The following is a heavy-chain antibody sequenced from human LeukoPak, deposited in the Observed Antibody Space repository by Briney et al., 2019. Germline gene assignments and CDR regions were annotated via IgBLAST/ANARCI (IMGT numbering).Heavy chain of an antibody. CDR3: ARDRPTDYGGAFDI. CDR1: GGTFSSYA. CDR2: IIPIFGTA. Sequence: GASVKVSCKASGGTFSSYAISWVRQAPGQGLEWMGGIIPIFGTANYAQKFQGRVTITADESTSTAYMELSSLRSEDTAVYYCARDRPTDYGGAFDIWGHGTMVTVSS. V-gene: IGHV1-69*13. D-gene: IGHD3-16*01. J-gene: IGHJ3*02.